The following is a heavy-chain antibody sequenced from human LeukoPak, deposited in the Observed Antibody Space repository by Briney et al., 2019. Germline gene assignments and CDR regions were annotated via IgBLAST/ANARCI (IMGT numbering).Heavy chain of an antibody. CDR2: INTDGSST. V-gene: IGHV3-74*01. Sequence: GGSLRLSCAASGFTFSSYWMHWVRQAPGKGLVWVSRINTDGSSTSYADSVKGRFTISRDNAKNTLYLQMNSLRAEDTAVYYCARDFVRRHFGEISGDNDYWGQGTLVTVSS. CDR3: ARDFVRRHFGEISGDNDY. J-gene: IGHJ4*02. CDR1: GFTFSSYW. D-gene: IGHD3-10*01.